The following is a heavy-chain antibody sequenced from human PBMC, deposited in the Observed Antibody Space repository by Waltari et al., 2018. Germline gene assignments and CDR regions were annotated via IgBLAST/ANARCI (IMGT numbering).Heavy chain of an antibody. J-gene: IGHJ5*02. CDR1: GYLSNTGSY. CDR3: ARQTVGYCSSAACRRRET. CDR2: IYHYGTA. Sequence: QVQLQESGPGLVRPSETLSLTCDVSGYLSNTGSYWVWIRQPPGKGLAWIGNIYHYGTASYNPSLKPRPLLSFDTSRHQFSLRLTFVDVADTDVYYCARQTVGYCSSAACRRRETWGEGIMVHVSS. V-gene: IGHV4-38-2*01. D-gene: IGHD2-2*03.